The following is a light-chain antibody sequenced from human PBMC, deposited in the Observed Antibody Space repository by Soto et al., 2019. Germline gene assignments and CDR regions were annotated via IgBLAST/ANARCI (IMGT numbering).Light chain of an antibody. CDR1: QTLTSSS. CDR3: QHYGSSPPYT. Sequence: EIVLTQSPVTLSLSPGERATLSCGASQTLTSSSLAWYQFRPGLAPRLLVYGASIRATGIPDRFSGSGSGTDFTLTISRLEPEDFAVYYCQHYGSSPPYTFGQGTKLEIK. J-gene: IGKJ2*01. V-gene: IGKV3D-20*01. CDR2: GAS.